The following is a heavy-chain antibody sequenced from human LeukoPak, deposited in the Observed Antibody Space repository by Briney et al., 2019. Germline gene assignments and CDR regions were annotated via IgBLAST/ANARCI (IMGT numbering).Heavy chain of an antibody. CDR1: GFIFSSYA. CDR3: AKDMVYATYFFDY. J-gene: IGHJ4*02. D-gene: IGHD2-8*01. Sequence: PGGSLRLSCAASGFIFSSYAMSWVRQAPGKGLEWVSAISGVGGNTYYADSVKGRFGISRDNSKKTLSLQMNSLRVEDTAVYYCAKDMVYATYFFDYWGQGTLVTVSS. V-gene: IGHV3-23*01. CDR2: ISGVGGNT.